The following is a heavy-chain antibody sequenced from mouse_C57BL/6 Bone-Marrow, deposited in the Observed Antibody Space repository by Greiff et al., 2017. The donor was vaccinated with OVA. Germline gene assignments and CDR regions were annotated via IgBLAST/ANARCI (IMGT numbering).Heavy chain of an antibody. V-gene: IGHV1-64*01. CDR3: ARTLDPHYGSPYYFDY. J-gene: IGHJ2*01. D-gene: IGHD1-1*01. CDR1: GYTFTSYW. CDR2: IHPNSGST. Sequence: QVQLQQPGAELVKPGASVKLSCKASGYTFTSYWMHWVKQRPGQGLEWIGMIHPNSGSTNYNEKFKSKATLTVDKSSSTAYMQLSSLTSEDSAVYYCARTLDPHYGSPYYFDYWGQGTTLTVSS.